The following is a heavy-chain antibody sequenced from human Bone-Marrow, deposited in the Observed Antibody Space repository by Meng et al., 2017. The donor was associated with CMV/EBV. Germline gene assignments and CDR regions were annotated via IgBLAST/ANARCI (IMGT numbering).Heavy chain of an antibody. CDR3: ARVVAAAGTRGPYYYYGMDV. D-gene: IGHD6-13*01. Sequence: SQTLSLTCAISGDSVSSNSAAWNWIRQSPSRGLEWLGRTYYRSKWYNDYAVFVKSRITINPDTSKNQFSLQLNSVTPEDTAVYYCARVVAAAGTRGPYYYYGMDVWGQGTTVTVSS. J-gene: IGHJ6*02. V-gene: IGHV6-1*01. CDR2: TYYRSKWYN. CDR1: GDSVSSNSAA.